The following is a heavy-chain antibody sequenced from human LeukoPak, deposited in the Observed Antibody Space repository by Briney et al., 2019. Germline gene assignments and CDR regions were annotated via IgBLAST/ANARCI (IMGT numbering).Heavy chain of an antibody. J-gene: IGHJ4*02. D-gene: IGHD1-26*01. Sequence: PGGSLRLSCAASGFTFSSYWMTWARQAPGKGLEWVANIKQDGSEKYYGDSVEGRFTISRDNAKNSLYLQMNSLRAEDTAVYYCARARGSYGYFFDYWGQGSLVTVSS. CDR2: IKQDGSEK. CDR1: GFTFSSYW. V-gene: IGHV3-7*01. CDR3: ARARGSYGYFFDY.